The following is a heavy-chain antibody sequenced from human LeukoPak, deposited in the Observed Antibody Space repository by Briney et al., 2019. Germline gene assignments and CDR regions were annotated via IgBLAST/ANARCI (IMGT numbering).Heavy chain of an antibody. CDR1: GGSFSGYY. CDR2: INHSGST. D-gene: IGHD3-22*01. J-gene: IGHJ4*02. V-gene: IGHV4-34*01. Sequence: SETLSLTCAVYGGSFSGYYWNWIRQPPGKGLEWIGEINHSGSTNYNPSLKSRVTISVDTSKNQFSLKLSSVTAADTAVYYCARVVYYYDSSGIDYWGQGTLVTVSS. CDR3: ARVVYYYDSSGIDY.